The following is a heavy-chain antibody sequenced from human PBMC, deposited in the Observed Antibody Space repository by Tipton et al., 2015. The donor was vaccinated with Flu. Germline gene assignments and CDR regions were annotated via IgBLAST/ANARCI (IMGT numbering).Heavy chain of an antibody. D-gene: IGHD3-10*01. CDR2: IFYIGST. CDR3: ARLAYGSGTYFFYY. J-gene: IGHJ4*02. CDR1: GGSISAYS. Sequence: TLSLTCTVSGGSISAYSWRWIRQPPGNALEWIGYIFYIGSTDYNPSLKSRVTILVDTSQNQFSLKLSSLTAADSAVYFCARLAYGSGTYFFYYWRQGTLVTVSS. V-gene: IGHV4-59*08.